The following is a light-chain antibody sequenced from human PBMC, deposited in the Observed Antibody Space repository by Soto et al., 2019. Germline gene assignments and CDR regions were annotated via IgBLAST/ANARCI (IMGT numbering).Light chain of an antibody. CDR1: QSIGNRN. Sequence: DIVLRQSPGTLSLSPGERATLSYRASQSIGNRNLAWYQLKPGQAPRLLIYGASSRATGITDRFSGSGSGSYFTLTISRLEPEDFAVYYCQQYDTSPYTFGQGTKLEIK. CDR3: QQYDTSPYT. CDR2: GAS. V-gene: IGKV3-20*01. J-gene: IGKJ2*01.